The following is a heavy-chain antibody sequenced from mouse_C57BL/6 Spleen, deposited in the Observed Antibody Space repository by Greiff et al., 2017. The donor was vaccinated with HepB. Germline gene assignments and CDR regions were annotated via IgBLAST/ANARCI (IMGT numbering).Heavy chain of an antibody. CDR3: ARGDYGYEFAY. D-gene: IGHD2-2*01. Sequence: EVMLVESGPGMVKPSQSLSLTCTVTGYSITSGYNWHWIRHSPGNKLEWMGYISYSGSTNYNPSLKSRISITHDTSKNHFFLKLNSVTTEDTATYYCARGDYGYEFAYWGQGTLVTVSA. J-gene: IGHJ3*01. CDR2: ISYSGST. V-gene: IGHV3-1*01. CDR1: GYSITSGYN.